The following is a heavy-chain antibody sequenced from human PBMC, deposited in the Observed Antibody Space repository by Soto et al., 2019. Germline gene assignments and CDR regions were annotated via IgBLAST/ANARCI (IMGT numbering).Heavy chain of an antibody. CDR1: GYTFSNYY. V-gene: IGHV1-18*01. D-gene: IGHD2-21*02. CDR3: ARVEYGDLVYLDF. CDR2: IYTYDGNT. J-gene: IGHJ4*02. Sequence: ASVKVSCKASGYTFSNYYITWVRQAPGQGLEWMGWIYTYDGNTEYDQKFQDRVVMTADTSTPSAYMDLRRLRSDDTAVYYCARVEYGDLVYLDFWGQGTLVTVSS.